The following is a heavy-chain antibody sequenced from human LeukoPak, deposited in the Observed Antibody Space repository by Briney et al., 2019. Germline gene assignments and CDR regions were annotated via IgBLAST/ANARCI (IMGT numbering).Heavy chain of an antibody. CDR1: GFNFNSYG. V-gene: IGHV3-7*04. CDR2: IKQDGSNI. D-gene: IGHD3-10*01. CDR3: GRDRYGSGGHFFDF. J-gene: IGHJ4*02. Sequence: PGGSLRLSCAASGFNFNSYGMSWVRQAPGKGLEWVANIKQDGSNIYYVDSVKGRFTISRDNSKSTLYLQMNSLRAEDTAVYYCGRDRYGSGGHFFDFWGQGALVTVSS.